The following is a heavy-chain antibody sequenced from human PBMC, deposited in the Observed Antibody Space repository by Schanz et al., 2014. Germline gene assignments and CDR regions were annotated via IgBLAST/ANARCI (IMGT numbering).Heavy chain of an antibody. CDR2: IYHSGSP. J-gene: IGHJ4*02. V-gene: IGHV4-59*08. CDR3: ARQGDVYRLDY. Sequence: QVQLQESGPGLVKPSETLSLTCTVSGASISFYDWNWIRQSPGKGLEWIGYIYHSGSPIYNPSLQSQVTKPIDPSKNQFPRKMDLVTAADTAMYFCARQGDVYRLDYWGQGTLVTVTS. D-gene: IGHD1-26*01. CDR1: GASISFYD.